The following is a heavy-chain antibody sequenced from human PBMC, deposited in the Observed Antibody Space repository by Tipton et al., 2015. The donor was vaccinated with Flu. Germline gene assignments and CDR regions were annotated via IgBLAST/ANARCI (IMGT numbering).Heavy chain of an antibody. V-gene: IGHV3-43*02. CDR1: GFRFDHSA. CDR2: ISAEGGST. D-gene: IGHD1-26*01. CDR3: IKDHREPWRPWENLHFDS. J-gene: IGHJ4*02. Sequence: SLRLSCTASGFRFDHSAMHWVRQAPGMGLEWVSLISAEGGSTFYADSVQGRFTVSRDNSRNSLYLQMNSLRSEDTASYYCIKDHREPWRPWENLHFDSWGQGALVTVSS.